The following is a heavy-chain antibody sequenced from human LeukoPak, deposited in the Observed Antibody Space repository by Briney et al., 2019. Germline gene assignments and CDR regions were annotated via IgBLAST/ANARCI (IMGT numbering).Heavy chain of an antibody. CDR2: MNSNSGNT. D-gene: IGHD3-10*01. Sequence: ASVKVSCKASGYTFTSYDINWVRQATGQGLEWMGWMNSNSGNTGYAQKFQGRVTMTRNTSISTAYMELSSLRSEDTAVYYCAIRYGSGEKYYYYYYMDVWGKGTTVTVSS. CDR3: AIRYGSGEKYYYYYYMDV. J-gene: IGHJ6*03. V-gene: IGHV1-8*01. CDR1: GYTFTSYD.